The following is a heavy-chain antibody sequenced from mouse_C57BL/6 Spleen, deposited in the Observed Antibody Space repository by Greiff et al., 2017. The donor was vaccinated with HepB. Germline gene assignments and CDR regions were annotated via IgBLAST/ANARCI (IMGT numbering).Heavy chain of an antibody. Sequence: QVQLQQPGAELVKPVASVKLSCKASGYTFTSDWMHWVKQRPGQGLEWIGEIDPSDSYTNYNQKFKGKATLTVDTSSSTAYMQLSSLTSEDSAVYYCARSIIPVVARTYWGQGTLATVSA. D-gene: IGHD1-1*01. V-gene: IGHV1-50*01. CDR1: GYTFTSDW. CDR2: IDPSDSYT. J-gene: IGHJ3*01. CDR3: ARSIIPVVARTY.